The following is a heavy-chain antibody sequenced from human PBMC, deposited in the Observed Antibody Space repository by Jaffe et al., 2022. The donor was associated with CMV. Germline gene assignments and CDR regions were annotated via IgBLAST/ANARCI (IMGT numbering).Heavy chain of an antibody. CDR2: ISWNSGSI. V-gene: IGHV3-9*01. D-gene: IGHD3-3*01. CDR1: GFTFDDYA. Sequence: EVQLVESGGGLVQPGRSLRLSCAASGFTFDDYAMHWVRQAPGKGLEWVSGISWNSGSIGYADSVKGRFTISRDNAKNSLYLQMNSLRAEDTALYYCAKGSRITIFLNPYGMDVWGQGTTVTVSS. J-gene: IGHJ6*02. CDR3: AKGSRITIFLNPYGMDV.